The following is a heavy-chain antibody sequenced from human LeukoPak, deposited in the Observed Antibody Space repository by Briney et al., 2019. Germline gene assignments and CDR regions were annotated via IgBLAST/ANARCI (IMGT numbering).Heavy chain of an antibody. V-gene: IGHV4-59*01. D-gene: IGHD2-2*02. Sequence: SETLSLTCTVSGGSISSYYWSWIRQPPGKGLEWIGYIYYSGSTNYNPSLKSRVTISVDTSKNQFSLKLSSVTAADTAVYYCARDLPLVVPAAIADYWGQGTLVTVSS. J-gene: IGHJ4*02. CDR2: IYYSGST. CDR1: GGSISSYY. CDR3: ARDLPLVVPAAIADY.